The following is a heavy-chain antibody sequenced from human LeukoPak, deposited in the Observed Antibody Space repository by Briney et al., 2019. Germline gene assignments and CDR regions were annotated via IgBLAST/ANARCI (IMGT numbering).Heavy chain of an antibody. V-gene: IGHV3-30-3*01. CDR1: GFTFSSYA. CDR2: ISYDGSNK. Sequence: GRSLRLSCAASGFTFSSYAMHWVRQAPGKGLEWVAVISYDGSNKYYADSVKGRFTISRDNSKNTLYLQMNSLRAEDTAVYYCARSIIAVAAGGTINYWGQGTLVTVSS. CDR3: ARSIIAVAAGGTINY. D-gene: IGHD6-19*01. J-gene: IGHJ4*02.